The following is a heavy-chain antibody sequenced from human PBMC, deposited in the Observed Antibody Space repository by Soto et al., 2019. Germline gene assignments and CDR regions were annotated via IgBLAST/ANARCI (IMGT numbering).Heavy chain of an antibody. V-gene: IGHV3-7*01. CDR1: GFTFSSYW. Sequence: GESLKISCAASGFTFSSYWMSWVRQAPGKGLEWVANIKQDGSEKYYVDSVKGRFTISRDNAKNSLYLQMNSLRAEDTAVYYCARVSYDSSGYFDYWGQGTLVTVSS. CDR3: ARVSYDSSGYFDY. D-gene: IGHD3-22*01. CDR2: IKQDGSEK. J-gene: IGHJ4*02.